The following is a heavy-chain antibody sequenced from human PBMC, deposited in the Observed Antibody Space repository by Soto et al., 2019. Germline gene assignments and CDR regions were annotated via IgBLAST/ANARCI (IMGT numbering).Heavy chain of an antibody. V-gene: IGHV3-23*01. CDR3: AKLRGNPWYFDS. CDR1: GFTFSNYA. CDR2: ISNGGGNIT. Sequence: EVQVLESGGGLVQPGGSLRLSCAASGFTFSNYAMTWVRQAPGKGLEWVSSISNGGGNITYYGDSVNGRFTISRDNSKKTVYLQMNSLRAEDTAIYYCAKLRGNPWYFDSWGQGTLVTVSS. D-gene: IGHD3-10*01. J-gene: IGHJ4*02.